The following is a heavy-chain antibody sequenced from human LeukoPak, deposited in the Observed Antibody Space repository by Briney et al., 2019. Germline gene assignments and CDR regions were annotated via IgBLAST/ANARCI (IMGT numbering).Heavy chain of an antibody. V-gene: IGHV1-3*03. J-gene: IGHJ4*02. CDR2: INAGNGNT. CDR1: GYTFTSYA. CDR3: ASNEDIDSGYVLNIDLDY. D-gene: IGHD5-12*01. Sequence: GASVKVSCKASGYTFTSYAMHWVRQAPGQRLEWMGWINAGNGNTKYSQEFQGRVTITRDTSASTAYMELSSLRSEDMAVYYCASNEDIDSGYVLNIDLDYWGQGTLVTVSS.